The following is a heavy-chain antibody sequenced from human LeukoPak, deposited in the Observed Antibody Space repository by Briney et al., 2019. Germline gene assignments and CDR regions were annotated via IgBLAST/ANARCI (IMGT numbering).Heavy chain of an antibody. Sequence: GGSLRLSCAASGFTFSSYAMSWVRQAPGKGLEWVSGISNSGVSTYYADSVKGRFTISRDNSKNTLYLQMNSLRAEDTAVYYCARSYGNTAPLDYWGQGTLVTVSS. J-gene: IGHJ4*02. D-gene: IGHD2/OR15-2a*01. CDR3: ARSYGNTAPLDY. V-gene: IGHV3-23*01. CDR1: GFTFSSYA. CDR2: ISNSGVST.